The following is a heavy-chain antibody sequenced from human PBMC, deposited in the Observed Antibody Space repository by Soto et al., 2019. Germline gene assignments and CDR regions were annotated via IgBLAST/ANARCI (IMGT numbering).Heavy chain of an antibody. D-gene: IGHD2-8*01. J-gene: IGHJ6*01. CDR2: INPKGGGT. V-gene: IGHV1-2*04. Sequence: ASVKVSCKSSGYSVTDYHMHWVRQAPGQGRECLVRINPKGGGTSTWQRFQGCVTISTDKSISTASMDLPSLTPDDTAISYCARAHYTHCSNGACSFFYNNDMDVWGQGTTVTVSS. CDR1: GYSVTDYH. CDR3: ARAHYTHCSNGACSFFYNNDMDV.